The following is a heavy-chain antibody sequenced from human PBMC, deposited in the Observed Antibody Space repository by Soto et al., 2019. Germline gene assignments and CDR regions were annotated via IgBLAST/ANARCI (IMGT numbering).Heavy chain of an antibody. V-gene: IGHV4-30-4*01. CDR3: ARDGDGYTSDAFDI. D-gene: IGHD5-12*01. CDR2: IYYSGST. J-gene: IGHJ3*02. Sequence: SETLSLTCTVSGGSISSGDYYWSWIRQPPGKGLEWIGYIYYSGSTYYNPSLKSRVTISVDTSKNQFSLKLSSVTAADTAVYYCARDGDGYTSDAFDIWGQGTMVTVSS. CDR1: GGSISSGDYY.